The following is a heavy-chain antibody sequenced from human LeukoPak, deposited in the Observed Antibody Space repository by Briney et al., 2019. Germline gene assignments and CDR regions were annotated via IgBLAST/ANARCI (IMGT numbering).Heavy chain of an antibody. Sequence: PSETLSLTCTVSGGFISRNSFYWGWIRQPPGKGLEWIGSIYYSGTTYYNPSLKSRVTISVDTSKNQFSLKLSSVTAADTAVYYCARDGVDGYNPWGQGTLVTVSS. V-gene: IGHV4-39*07. CDR3: ARDGVDGYNP. J-gene: IGHJ5*02. D-gene: IGHD5-24*01. CDR2: IYYSGTT. CDR1: GGFISRNSFY.